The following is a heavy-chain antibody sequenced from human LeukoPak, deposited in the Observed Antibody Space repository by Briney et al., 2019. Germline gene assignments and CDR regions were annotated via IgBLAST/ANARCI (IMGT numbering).Heavy chain of an antibody. Sequence: SETLSLTCTVSGGSISRYSWSWIRQPPGKGLEWIGYVYYSGSTNYNPSLKSRVTISVDTSKNQFSLKLSSVTAADTAVCYCARDGGDYDTGNWFDPWGQGTLVTVSS. CDR3: ARDGGDYDTGNWFDP. CDR2: VYYSGST. J-gene: IGHJ5*02. CDR1: GGSISRYS. D-gene: IGHD4-17*01. V-gene: IGHV4-59*01.